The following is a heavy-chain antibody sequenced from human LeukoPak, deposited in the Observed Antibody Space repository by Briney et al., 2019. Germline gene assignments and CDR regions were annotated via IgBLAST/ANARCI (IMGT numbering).Heavy chain of an antibody. CDR3: ARVRFGDYYYYYYMDV. CDR2: IYYSGST. J-gene: IGHJ6*03. D-gene: IGHD3-3*01. CDR1: GGSISSGGYS. V-gene: IGHV4-30-4*07. Sequence: PSETLSLTCAVSGGSISSGGYSWSWIRQPPGKGLEWIGYIYYSGSTYYNPSLKSRVTISVDTSKNQFSLKLSSVTAADTAVCYCARVRFGDYYYYYYMDVWGKGTTVTISS.